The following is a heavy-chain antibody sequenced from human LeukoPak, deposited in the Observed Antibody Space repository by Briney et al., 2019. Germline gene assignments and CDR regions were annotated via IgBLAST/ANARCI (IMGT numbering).Heavy chain of an antibody. CDR2: ISYDGSGK. D-gene: IGHD5-12*01. CDR3: ARDRGLKAFDY. Sequence: PGGSLRLSCAASGFTFSSYVMHWVRQAPGKGLEWVAVISYDGSGKYYADSVKGRFTISRDNPKNTLYLQMDSLRAEDTAVYYCARDRGLKAFDYWGQGTLVTVSS. J-gene: IGHJ4*02. CDR1: GFTFSSYV. V-gene: IGHV3-30-3*01.